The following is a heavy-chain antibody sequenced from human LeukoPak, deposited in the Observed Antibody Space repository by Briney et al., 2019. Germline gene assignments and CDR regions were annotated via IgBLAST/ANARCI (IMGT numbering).Heavy chain of an antibody. D-gene: IGHD2-2*01. CDR2: IIPIFGTA. CDR3: ARAEEYCSITSCYPNWFDP. Sequence: ASVKVSCKASGGTFSSYAISWVRQAPGQGLEWMGGIIPIFGTANYAQKFQGRVTITADESTSTAYMELSSLRSEDTAVYYCARAEEYCSITSCYPNWFDPWGQGTLVTVSS. V-gene: IGHV1-69*13. CDR1: GGTFSSYA. J-gene: IGHJ5*02.